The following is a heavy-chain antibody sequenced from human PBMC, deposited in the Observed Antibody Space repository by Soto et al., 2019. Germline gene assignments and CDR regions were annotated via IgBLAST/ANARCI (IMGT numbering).Heavy chain of an antibody. CDR3: AKDVFFFGEYYFDY. D-gene: IGHD3-3*01. J-gene: IGHJ4*02. CDR1: GFTFSSYG. V-gene: IGHV3-30*18. Sequence: GGSLRLSCAASGFTFSSYGMHWVRQAPGKGLEWVAVISYDGSNKYYADSVKGRFTISRDNSKNTLYLQMNSLRAEDTAVYYCAKDVFFFGEYYFDYWGQGTLVTVSS. CDR2: ISYDGSNK.